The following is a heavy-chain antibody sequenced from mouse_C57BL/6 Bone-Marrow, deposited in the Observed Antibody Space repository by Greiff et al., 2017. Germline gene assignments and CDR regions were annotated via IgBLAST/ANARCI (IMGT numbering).Heavy chain of an antibody. J-gene: IGHJ3*01. Sequence: QVQLQQSGAELVRPGTSVKVSCKASGYAFTNYLIEWVKQRPGQGLEWIGVINPGSGGTNYNEKFKGKATLTADKSSSTAYMQLSSLTSEDSAVYFCARQDGPWFAYWGQGTLVTVSA. V-gene: IGHV1-54*01. CDR3: ARQDGPWFAY. D-gene: IGHD1-1*01. CDR1: GYAFTNYL. CDR2: INPGSGGT.